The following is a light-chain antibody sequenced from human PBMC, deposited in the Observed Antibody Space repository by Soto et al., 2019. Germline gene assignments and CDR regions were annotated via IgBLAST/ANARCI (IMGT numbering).Light chain of an antibody. J-gene: IGKJ1*01. CDR3: QQYGSSPTWT. Sequence: ESLLTQSPGTLSLSPGERATLSCRASQSVSSNYLAWYQQNPGQAPRRLIYGASTRATGIPDRFSGRGSGTDFTLTISRLEPEDSAVYYCQQYGSSPTWTFGQGTKVDIK. V-gene: IGKV3-20*01. CDR2: GAS. CDR1: QSVSSNY.